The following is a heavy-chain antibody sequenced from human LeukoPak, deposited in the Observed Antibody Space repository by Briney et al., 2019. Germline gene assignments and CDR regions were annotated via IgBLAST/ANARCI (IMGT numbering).Heavy chain of an antibody. V-gene: IGHV1-46*01. CDR3: ARDPRRDGYNSGHYFDY. CDR2: INPSGGST. D-gene: IGHD5-24*01. Sequence: EASVKVSCKASGYTFTSYYMHWVRQAPGQGLEWMGIINPSGGSTSYAQKFQGRVTMTRDTSTSTVYMELSSLRSEDTAVYYCARDPRRDGYNSGHYFDYWGQGTLVTVSS. J-gene: IGHJ4*02. CDR1: GYTFTSYY.